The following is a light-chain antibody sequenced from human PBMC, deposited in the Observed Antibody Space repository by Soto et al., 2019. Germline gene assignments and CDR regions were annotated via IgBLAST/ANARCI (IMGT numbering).Light chain of an antibody. CDR2: GAS. CDR1: QSVSSNY. Sequence: EVVFTQSPGTLSFSPWERSTLSFMASQSVSSNYLSWYQQRPGQAPRLLIYGASSRATGIPDRFSGSGSGTDFTLTISSLEPEDFATYYCQQYDSYPLTFGGGTKVDIK. CDR3: QQYDSYPLT. V-gene: IGKV3-20*01. J-gene: IGKJ4*01.